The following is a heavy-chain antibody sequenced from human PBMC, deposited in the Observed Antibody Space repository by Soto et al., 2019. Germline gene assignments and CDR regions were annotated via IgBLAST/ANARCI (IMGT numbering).Heavy chain of an antibody. Sequence: PSETLSLTCTVSGGSISSYYWSWIRQPAGKGLEWIGRTYTSGSTNYNPSLKSRVTMSVDTSKNQFSLKLSSVTAADTAVYYCARGMYSSSWYWFDPWGQGTLVTVSS. CDR3: ARGMYSSSWYWFDP. D-gene: IGHD6-13*01. J-gene: IGHJ5*02. V-gene: IGHV4-4*07. CDR1: GGSISSYY. CDR2: TYTSGST.